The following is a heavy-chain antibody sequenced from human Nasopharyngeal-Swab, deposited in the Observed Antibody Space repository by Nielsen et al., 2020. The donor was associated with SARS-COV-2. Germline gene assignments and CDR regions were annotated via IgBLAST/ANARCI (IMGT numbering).Heavy chain of an antibody. CDR2: IKDDGSEK. Sequence: GESLKISCAASGITFSKYWMSWVRPAPGRGLEWVANIKDDGSEKYYVDSVKGRFTISRDNAKNSLYLQMSSLRAEDTAVYYCVRIQRGYSYGSDDYWGQGTLVTVSS. CDR1: GITFSKYW. CDR3: VRIQRGYSYGSDDY. J-gene: IGHJ4*02. V-gene: IGHV3-7*05. D-gene: IGHD5-18*01.